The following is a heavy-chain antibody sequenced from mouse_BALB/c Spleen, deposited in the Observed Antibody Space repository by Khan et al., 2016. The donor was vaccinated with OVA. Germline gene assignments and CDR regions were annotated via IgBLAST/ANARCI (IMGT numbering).Heavy chain of an antibody. Sequence: VQLKQSGPGLVKPSQSLSLTCTVTGYSITSGYGWNWIRQFPGNKLEWMGYISYSGRTNYNPSLTSRISITRDTSKNQFFLQLNSVTTEDTATYYCTRTARIKYWGQGTTLTVSS. CDR1: GYSITSGYG. CDR3: TRTARIKY. V-gene: IGHV3-2*02. J-gene: IGHJ2*01. CDR2: ISYSGRT. D-gene: IGHD1-2*01.